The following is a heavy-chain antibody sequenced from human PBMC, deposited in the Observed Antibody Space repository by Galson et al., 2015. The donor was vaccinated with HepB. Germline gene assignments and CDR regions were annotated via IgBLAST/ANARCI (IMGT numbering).Heavy chain of an antibody. J-gene: IGHJ6*02. CDR3: AKGGVDISSYGMDV. D-gene: IGHD3-9*01. Sequence: SLRLSCAASGFSFSSYGMHWVRQAPGKGLEWVAVISDDGSYKYYADSVRGRFTISRDNSKNTLYLQMNSLRAEDTALYYCAKGGVDISSYGMDVWGQGTTVTVSS. V-gene: IGHV3-30*18. CDR1: GFSFSSYG. CDR2: ISDDGSYK.